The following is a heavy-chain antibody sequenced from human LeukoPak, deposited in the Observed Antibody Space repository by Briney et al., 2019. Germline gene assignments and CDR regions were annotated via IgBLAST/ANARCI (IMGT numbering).Heavy chain of an antibody. V-gene: IGHV3-20*01. J-gene: IGHJ5*02. CDR3: ARARVGGSYKASFDP. CDR1: GFTFSSYS. Sequence: RSGGSLRLSCAASGFTFSSYSMNWVRQAPGKGLEWVSGINWNGGSTGYADSVKGRFTISRDNAKNSLYLQMNSLRAEDTALYHCARARVGGSYKASFDPWGQGTLVTVSS. D-gene: IGHD1-26*01. CDR2: INWNGGST.